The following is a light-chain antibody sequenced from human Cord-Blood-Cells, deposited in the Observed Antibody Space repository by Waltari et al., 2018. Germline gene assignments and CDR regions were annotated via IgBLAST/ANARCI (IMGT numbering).Light chain of an antibody. CDR3: SSYAGSNNLV. CDR2: EVS. J-gene: IGLJ2*01. V-gene: IGLV2-8*01. CDR1: SSDVGGYNY. Sequence: ALPPPPSAWGSRGQPLTISCTGTSSDVGGYNYVTWYQQHPAKAPKLMIYEVSTRPAGVPDRFSGSKSGNTASLTVSGLQAEDEADYYCSSYAGSNNLVFGGGTKLTVL.